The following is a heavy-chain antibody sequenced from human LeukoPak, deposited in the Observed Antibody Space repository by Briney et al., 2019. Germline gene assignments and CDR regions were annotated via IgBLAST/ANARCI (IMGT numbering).Heavy chain of an antibody. CDR1: GYTFTSYG. J-gene: IGHJ5*02. V-gene: IGHV1-18*01. CDR2: ISAYNGNT. CDR3: ARDRTEYCSSTSCRYTLFDP. Sequence: GASVKVSCKASGYTFTSYGISWVRQAPGQGLEWMGWISAYNGNTNYAQKLQGRVTMTTDTSTSTAYMELRSLRPDDTAVYYCARDRTEYCSSTSCRYTLFDPWGQGTLVTVSS. D-gene: IGHD2-2*01.